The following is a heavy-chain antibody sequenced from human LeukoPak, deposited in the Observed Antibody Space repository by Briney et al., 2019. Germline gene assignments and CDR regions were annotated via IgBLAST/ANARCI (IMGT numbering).Heavy chain of an antibody. CDR2: ISYSGST. Sequence: SETLSLTCTVSGGSISSGDCYWSWIRQPPGKGLEWIGYISYSGSTNYNPSLKSRVAISVDTSKNQFSLKLSSVTAADTAVYYCARVYDSSAYYGYYFDYWGRGTLVTVSS. CDR1: GGSISSGDCY. CDR3: ARVYDSSAYYGYYFDY. J-gene: IGHJ4*02. D-gene: IGHD3-22*01. V-gene: IGHV4-30-4*01.